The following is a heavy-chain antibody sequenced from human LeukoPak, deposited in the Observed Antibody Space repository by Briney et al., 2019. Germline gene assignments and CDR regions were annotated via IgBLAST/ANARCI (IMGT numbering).Heavy chain of an antibody. J-gene: IGHJ4*02. CDR1: GYTFTGYY. CDR3: AREVPGIVVD. Sequence: SVKVSCKASGYTFTGYYMHWVRQAPGQGLEWMGRIIPILGIANYAQKFQGRVTITADKSTSTAYMELSSLRSEDTAVYYCAREVPGIVVDWGQGTLVTVSS. D-gene: IGHD3-22*01. CDR2: IIPILGIA. V-gene: IGHV1-69*04.